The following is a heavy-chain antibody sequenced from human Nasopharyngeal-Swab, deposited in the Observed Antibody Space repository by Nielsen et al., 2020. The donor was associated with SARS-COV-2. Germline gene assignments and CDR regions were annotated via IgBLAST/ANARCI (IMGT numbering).Heavy chain of an antibody. D-gene: IGHD6-6*01. CDR2: ISGSVNNT. J-gene: IGHJ4*02. Sequence: VRQAPGKGLEWVSLISGSVNNTYYADSVRGRFTISRDNSKNTLYLQVNSLRADDTAKYYCVKDRAARLWGQGTLVTVSS. CDR3: VKDRAARL. V-gene: IGHV3-23*01.